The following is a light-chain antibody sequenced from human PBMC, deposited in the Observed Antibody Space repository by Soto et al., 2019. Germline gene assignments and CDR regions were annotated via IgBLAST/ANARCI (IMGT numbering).Light chain of an antibody. CDR1: QSTSTW. V-gene: IGKV1-5*03. CDR3: QQYGRYRT. CDR2: KAS. Sequence: EIPMTQSPSTLSASVGDRVTITCRASQSTSTWLAWYQHKPGKAPNLLIYKASSLESGVPSRFSGSGSGTEFTLTISSLQPDDVATYYCQQYGRYRTFGQGTKVEIK. J-gene: IGKJ1*01.